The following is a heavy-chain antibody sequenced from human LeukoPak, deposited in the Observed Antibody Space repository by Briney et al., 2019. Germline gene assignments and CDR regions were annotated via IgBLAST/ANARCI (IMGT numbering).Heavy chain of an antibody. J-gene: IGHJ4*02. CDR3: ARVWVDVGNVGSFDY. CDR1: GYTFTGYY. CDR2: FNPNSGGT. V-gene: IGHV1-2*02. D-gene: IGHD3-10*01. Sequence: ASVKVSCKAFGYTFTGYYMHWVRQAPGQGLEWMGWFNPNSGGTNYAQKFQGRVTMTRDTSISTAYMELSRLRSDDTAVYYCARVWVDVGNVGSFDYWGQGTLVTVSS.